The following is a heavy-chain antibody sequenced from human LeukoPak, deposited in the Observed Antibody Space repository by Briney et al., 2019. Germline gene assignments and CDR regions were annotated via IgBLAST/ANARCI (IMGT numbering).Heavy chain of an antibody. Sequence: GGSLRLSCAGSGFIFNNYAMHWVRQPPGKGLEWVSGISWNSGSIDYADSVKGRFTISRDNAKNTLYLQMNSLRAEDTAVYYCAREDYYDTSQGLGAYAFDIWGQGTMVTVSS. V-gene: IGHV3-9*01. CDR3: AREDYYDTSQGLGAYAFDI. J-gene: IGHJ3*02. D-gene: IGHD3-22*01. CDR1: GFIFNNYA. CDR2: ISWNSGSI.